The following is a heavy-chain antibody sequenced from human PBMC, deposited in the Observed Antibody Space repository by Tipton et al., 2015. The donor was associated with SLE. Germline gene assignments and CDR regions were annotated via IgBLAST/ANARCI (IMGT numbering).Heavy chain of an antibody. CDR3: ARSIVATTDFDY. Sequence: QSGAKVMEPGASLKVSCKASGYTFTSFGIHWVRQAPGQGLEWMGWISAYNGATKYAQNLQGRVTMTTDSSTTTAYMELRSLRSDDTAVYYCARSIVATTDFDYWGQGTLVTVSA. D-gene: IGHD5-12*01. V-gene: IGHV1-18*01. J-gene: IGHJ4*02. CDR2: ISAYNGAT. CDR1: GYTFTSFG.